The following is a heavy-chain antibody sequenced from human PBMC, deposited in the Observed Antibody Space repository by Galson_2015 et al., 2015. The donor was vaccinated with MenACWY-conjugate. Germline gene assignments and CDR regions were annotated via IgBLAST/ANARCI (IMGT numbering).Heavy chain of an antibody. CDR3: ARQGSSSSWFDP. CDR1: GYRFTNSW. Sequence: QSGAEVKKPGESLKISCKASGYRFTNSWIAWVRQMPGKGLEWMGIIYPSDSDTRYSPSFQGQVTISADKSVDTAYLQWSSLKASDTATYYCARQGSSSSWFDPWGQGTLVTVSS. J-gene: IGHJ5*02. V-gene: IGHV5-51*01. D-gene: IGHD6-6*01. CDR2: IYPSDSDT.